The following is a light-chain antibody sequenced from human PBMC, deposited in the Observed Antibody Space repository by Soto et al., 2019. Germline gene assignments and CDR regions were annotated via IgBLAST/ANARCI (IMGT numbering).Light chain of an antibody. Sequence: AIRMTQSPSSLSASTGDRVTITCRASQGISSYLAWYQQKPGKAPKLLIYAASTLQSGVPSRFSGSGSGTDFNLTISCLQSEDFATYYCQQYYSYPGGTFGQGTKVEIK. CDR1: QGISSY. J-gene: IGKJ1*01. V-gene: IGKV1-8*01. CDR2: AAS. CDR3: QQYYSYPGGT.